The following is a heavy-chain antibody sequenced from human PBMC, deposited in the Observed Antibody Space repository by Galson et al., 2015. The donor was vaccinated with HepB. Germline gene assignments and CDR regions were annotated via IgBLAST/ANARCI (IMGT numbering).Heavy chain of an antibody. V-gene: IGHV1-18*04. Sequence: SVKVSCKASGYTFTSYGISWVRQAPGQGLEWMGLISAYNGNTHYAQKLQGRVTMTTDTSTSTAYMELRSLRSDDTAVYYCAREGSPVPREWELHGGMDAWGQGTTVTVSS. J-gene: IGHJ6*02. D-gene: IGHD1-26*01. CDR1: GYTFTSYG. CDR3: AREGSPVPREWELHGGMDA. CDR2: ISAYNGNT.